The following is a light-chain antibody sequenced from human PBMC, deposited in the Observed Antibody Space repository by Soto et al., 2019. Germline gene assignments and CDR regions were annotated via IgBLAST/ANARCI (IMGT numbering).Light chain of an antibody. J-gene: IGKJ4*01. CDR2: AAS. CDR3: QKYDSAPLT. CDR1: QGIRNY. Sequence: DIQITQSPSSLSASVGDRVTITCRASQGIRNYLAWYQQKPGKVPKLLIYAASTLQSGVPSRFSGSGSGTDFTLTISSLQPEDFGSYYCQKYDSAPLTFGGGTKVDIK. V-gene: IGKV1-27*01.